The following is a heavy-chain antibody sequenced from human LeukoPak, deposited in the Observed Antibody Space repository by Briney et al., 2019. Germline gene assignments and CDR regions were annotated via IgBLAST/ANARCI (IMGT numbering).Heavy chain of an antibody. CDR1: GGSISSGSHY. Sequence: SHSLSLTCTVSGGSISSGSHYWSWIRQPAGKGLEWIGRIYTSGSTNHNPSLKSRVTIAVDTSKNQFSLKLSSVTAADTAVYYCARVSYNGFDPWGQGTLVTVSS. V-gene: IGHV4-61*02. CDR2: IYTSGST. J-gene: IGHJ5*02. CDR3: ARVSYNGFDP. D-gene: IGHD5-18*01.